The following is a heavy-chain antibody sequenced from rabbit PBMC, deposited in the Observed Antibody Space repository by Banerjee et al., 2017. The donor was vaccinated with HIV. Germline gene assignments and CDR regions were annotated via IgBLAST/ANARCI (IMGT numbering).Heavy chain of an antibody. D-gene: IGHD7-1*01. Sequence: QEQLVESGGGLVTLGGSLKLSCKASGIDFSSYGISWVRQAPGKGLEWIASIDAGSSGATHYASWSKGRFTISKTSSTTVTLQMTSLTAADTATYFCARDMAGDGTAPNLWGPGTLVTVS. CDR1: GIDFSSYG. CDR2: IDAGSSGAT. CDR3: ARDMAGDGTAPNL. V-gene: IGHV1S45*01. J-gene: IGHJ4*01.